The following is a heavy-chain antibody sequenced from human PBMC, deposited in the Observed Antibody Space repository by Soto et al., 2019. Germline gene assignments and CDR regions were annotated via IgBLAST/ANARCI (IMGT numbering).Heavy chain of an antibody. CDR3: ARDQAGAAAGGAHRKKYYYYYGMDV. D-gene: IGHD6-13*01. J-gene: IGHJ6*02. CDR2: ISAYNGNT. Sequence: ASVKVSCKASGYTFTSYGISWVRQAPGQGLEWMGWISAYNGNTKYSQKFQGRVTITRDTSASTAYMELSSLRSEDTAVYYCARDQAGAAAGGAHRKKYYYYYGMDVWGQGTTVTVSS. V-gene: IGHV1-18*01. CDR1: GYTFTSYG.